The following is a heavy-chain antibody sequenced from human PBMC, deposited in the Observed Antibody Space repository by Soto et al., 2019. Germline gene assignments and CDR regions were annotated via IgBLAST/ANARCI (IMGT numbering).Heavy chain of an antibody. CDR1: GGSVSSGTHY. Sequence: SETLSLTCSVSGGSVSSGTHYWSWIRQPPGRGLEWIASVYFSGSTNYNPSLHSRATTSIDASKNQFSLRLSSVTAADTAVYYCARDRKRGFTGYDFDYWGQGALVTVSS. J-gene: IGHJ4*02. V-gene: IGHV4-61*01. D-gene: IGHD5-12*01. CDR2: VYFSGST. CDR3: ARDRKRGFTGYDFDY.